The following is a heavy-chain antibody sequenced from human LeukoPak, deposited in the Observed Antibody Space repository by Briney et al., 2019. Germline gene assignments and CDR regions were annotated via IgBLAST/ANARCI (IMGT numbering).Heavy chain of an antibody. Sequence: ASVKVSCKASGGTFSSYAISWVRQAPGQGLEWMGGIIPVFGTANYAQKFQGRVTITTDESTSTAYMELSSLRSEDTAVYCCARVPSSGYYRHFDYWGQGTLVTVSS. J-gene: IGHJ4*02. D-gene: IGHD3-22*01. CDR1: GGTFSSYA. CDR2: IIPVFGTA. CDR3: ARVPSSGYYRHFDY. V-gene: IGHV1-69*05.